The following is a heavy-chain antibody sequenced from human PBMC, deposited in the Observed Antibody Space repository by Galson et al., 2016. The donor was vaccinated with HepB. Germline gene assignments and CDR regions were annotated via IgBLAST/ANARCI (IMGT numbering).Heavy chain of an antibody. CDR1: GVSLSDYF. V-gene: IGHV4-34*01. J-gene: IGHJ6*02. D-gene: IGHD3-3*01. CDR2: IDHTGRT. Sequence: SETLSLTCAVYGVSLSDYFWSWVRQPLGKGPEWIGEIDHTGRTNYNPSLKSRVTISVDTSKNQVSLQLFSVTAADTAVYYCTRAGREKSGVVMRGGGMDVWGQGTTVTVSS. CDR3: TRAGREKSGVVMRGGGMDV.